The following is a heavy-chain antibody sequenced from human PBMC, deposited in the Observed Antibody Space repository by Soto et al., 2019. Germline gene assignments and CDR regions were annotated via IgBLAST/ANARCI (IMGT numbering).Heavy chain of an antibody. CDR3: ARLGGAARPLSAFYI. Sequence: PSETLSFTCTDSCGSISSYYWSWIRHPPGKGLEWIGYFYYRGSTSYKSSLKSRATISGDTAKNQVSLKLTSVTATDTAVYYCARLGGAARPLSAFYIWGQGTMVTVSS. V-gene: IGHV4-59*01. CDR1: CGSISSYY. J-gene: IGHJ3*02. CDR2: FYYRGST. D-gene: IGHD6-6*01.